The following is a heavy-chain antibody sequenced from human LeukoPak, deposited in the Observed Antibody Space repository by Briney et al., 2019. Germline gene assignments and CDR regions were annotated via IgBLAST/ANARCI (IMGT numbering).Heavy chain of an antibody. D-gene: IGHD6-13*01. CDR3: ARDKRSSWYYYGMDV. Sequence: SETLSLTCTVSGGSISSYYWSWIRQPPGKGLEWIGYIYYSGSTNYNPSLKGRVTISVDTSKNQFSLKLSSVTAADTAVYYCARDKRSSWYYYGMDVWGQGTTVTVSS. CDR2: IYYSGST. CDR1: GGSISSYY. J-gene: IGHJ6*02. V-gene: IGHV4-59*01.